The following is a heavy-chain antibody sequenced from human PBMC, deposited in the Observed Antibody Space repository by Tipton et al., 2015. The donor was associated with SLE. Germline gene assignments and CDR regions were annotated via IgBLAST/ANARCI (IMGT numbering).Heavy chain of an antibody. Sequence: QLVQSGGGLVQPGGSLRLSCAASGFTVSSNYMSWVRQVPGKGLEWVSVIWAGGSTDYGDSVKGRFTVSRDNSKNSLYLQMNSLRVEDTAVYSCAREVLAAAFYFDSWGQGTLVTVSS. CDR3: AREVLAAAFYFDS. V-gene: IGHV3-53*04. CDR2: IWAGGST. CDR1: GFTVSSNY. J-gene: IGHJ4*02. D-gene: IGHD4/OR15-4a*01.